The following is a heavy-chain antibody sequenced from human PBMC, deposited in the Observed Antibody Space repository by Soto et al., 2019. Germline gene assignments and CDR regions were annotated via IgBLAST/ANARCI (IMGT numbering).Heavy chain of an antibody. CDR3: ARKYYYDSSGYYYYYYGMDA. CDR1: GGTFSSYA. V-gene: IGHV1-69*13. D-gene: IGHD3-22*01. CDR2: IIPIFGTA. J-gene: IGHJ6*02. Sequence: SVKVSCKASGGTFSSYAISWVRQAPGQGLEWMGGIIPIFGTANYAQKFQGRVTITADESTSTAYMELSSLRSEDTAVYYCARKYYYDSSGYYYYYYGMDAWGQGTTVTVSS.